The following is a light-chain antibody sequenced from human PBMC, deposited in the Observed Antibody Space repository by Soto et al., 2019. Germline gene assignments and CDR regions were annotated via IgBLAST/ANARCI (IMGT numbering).Light chain of an antibody. V-gene: IGKV1-39*01. CDR2: AAS. Sequence: DIQMTQSPSSLSASVGDRVTITCRASQSILSYLNWYQQKPGKAPKLLIYAASSLQSGVPSTFSGSGSGTDFTLTINSLKPEDFATYYCQQSYSTPYTFGQGTKLEIK. CDR3: QQSYSTPYT. CDR1: QSILSY. J-gene: IGKJ2*01.